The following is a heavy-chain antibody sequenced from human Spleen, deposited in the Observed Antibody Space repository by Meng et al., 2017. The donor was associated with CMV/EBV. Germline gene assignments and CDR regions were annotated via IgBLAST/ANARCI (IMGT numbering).Heavy chain of an antibody. CDR2: IYGGGST. D-gene: IGHD3-22*01. V-gene: IGHV3-66*02. CDR1: GFTVSSNY. CDR3: ARHYYDSSGYYYFDY. Sequence: ASGFTVSSNYMSWVRQAPGKGLEWVSVIYGGGSTYYADSVKGRFTISRDNSKNTLYLQMNSLRAEDTAVYYCARHYYDSSGYYYFDYWGQGTLVTVSS. J-gene: IGHJ4*02.